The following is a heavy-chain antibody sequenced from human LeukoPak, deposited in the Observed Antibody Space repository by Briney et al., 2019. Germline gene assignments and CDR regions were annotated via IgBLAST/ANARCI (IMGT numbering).Heavy chain of an antibody. D-gene: IGHD3-22*01. CDR3: TRSAHYYDSSGYPESFDY. Sequence: SVKVSCKASGGTFSSYAISWVRQAPGQGLEWMGRIIPIFGTANYAQKFQGRVAITTDESTSTAYMELSSLRSEDTAVYYCTRSAHYYDSSGYPESFDYWGQGTLVTVSS. CDR1: GGTFSSYA. J-gene: IGHJ4*02. CDR2: IIPIFGTA. V-gene: IGHV1-69*05.